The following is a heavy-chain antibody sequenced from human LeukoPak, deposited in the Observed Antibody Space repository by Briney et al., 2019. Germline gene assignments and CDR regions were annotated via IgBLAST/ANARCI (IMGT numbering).Heavy chain of an antibody. CDR1: GFTFSSYW. V-gene: IGHV3-7*01. Sequence: PGGSLRLSCAASGFTFSSYWMSWVRQAPGKGLEWVANIKQDGSEKYYVDSVKGRFTISRDNAKNSLYLQMNSLRAEDTAAYYCARGGSYYLYYFDYWGQGTLVTVSS. D-gene: IGHD1-26*01. CDR2: IKQDGSEK. J-gene: IGHJ4*02. CDR3: ARGGSYYLYYFDY.